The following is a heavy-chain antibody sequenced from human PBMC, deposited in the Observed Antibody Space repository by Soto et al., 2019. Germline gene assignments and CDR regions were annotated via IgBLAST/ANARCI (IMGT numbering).Heavy chain of an antibody. J-gene: IGHJ6*02. Sequence: SLKISCKGSGYSFTSNWISWVRQMPGKGLQWMGRIDPSDSYTNYSPSFQGHVTISADKSISTAYLQWSSLKASDTAIYYCARMGSSYGMDVWGQGTTVTVSS. D-gene: IGHD3-16*01. CDR1: GYSFTSNW. CDR3: ARMGSSYGMDV. V-gene: IGHV5-10-1*01. CDR2: IDPSDSYT.